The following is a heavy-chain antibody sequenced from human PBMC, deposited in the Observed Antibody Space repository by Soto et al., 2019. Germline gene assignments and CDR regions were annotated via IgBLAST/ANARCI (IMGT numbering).Heavy chain of an antibody. CDR1: GYTFTGYY. CDR3: ARQGTTLSDAFDI. V-gene: IGHV1-2*04. D-gene: IGHD4-4*01. CDR2: INPNSGGT. Sequence: ASVKVSCKASGYTFTGYYMHWVRQAPGQGLEWMGWINPNSGGTNYAQKFQGWVTMTRDTSISTAYMELSRLRSDDTAVYYCARQGTTLSDAFDIWGQGTMVTVSS. J-gene: IGHJ3*02.